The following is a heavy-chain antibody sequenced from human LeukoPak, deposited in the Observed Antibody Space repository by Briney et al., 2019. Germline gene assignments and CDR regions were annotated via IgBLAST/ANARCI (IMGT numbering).Heavy chain of an antibody. Sequence: SETLSLTCTVSGGSISSSSYYWGWIRQPPGKGLEWIGSIYYSGSTYYNPSLKSRVTISVGTSKNQFSLRLTSVTAADTAVYYCARVTYNGYQHFDYWGQGNLVTVS. D-gene: IGHD3-10*01. CDR3: ARVTYNGYQHFDY. J-gene: IGHJ4*02. CDR2: IYYSGST. V-gene: IGHV4-39*07. CDR1: GGSISSSSYY.